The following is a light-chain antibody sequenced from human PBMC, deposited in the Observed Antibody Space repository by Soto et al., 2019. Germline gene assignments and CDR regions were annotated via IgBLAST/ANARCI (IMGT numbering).Light chain of an antibody. CDR3: CSYAGSYTYV. J-gene: IGLJ1*01. CDR2: DVS. V-gene: IGLV2-11*01. Sequence: QSALTQPRSVSGSPGQSVTISCTGTSSDVGGYNYVSWYQQHPGKAPKFMIYDVSQRPSGVPARFSGSKSGNTASLTISGLQAEDEADYYCCSYAGSYTYVFGTGTTLTVL. CDR1: SSDVGGYNY.